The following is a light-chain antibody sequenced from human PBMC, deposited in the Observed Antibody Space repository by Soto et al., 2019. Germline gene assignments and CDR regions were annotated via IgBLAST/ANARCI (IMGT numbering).Light chain of an antibody. CDR1: QSLGSD. Sequence: EIVLPHSAGTLSLSPGAPSTPSCRASQSLGSDLAWYQQKPGQAPRLLVYGASTRATGIPARFSGSGSGTEFTLTISSLQSEDFAVYFCHQVNDWPQTFGQGTKVDIK. V-gene: IGKV3-15*01. CDR2: GAS. CDR3: HQVNDWPQT. J-gene: IGKJ1*01.